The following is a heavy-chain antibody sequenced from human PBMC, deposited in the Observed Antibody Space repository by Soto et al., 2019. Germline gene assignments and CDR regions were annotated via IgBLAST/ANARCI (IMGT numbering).Heavy chain of an antibody. CDR1: GDSISNYF. Sequence: QVQLQESGPGLVKPSETLSLTCTVSGDSISNYFWGWIRQTPGKGLEWIGYIYYTGRTNYSPSLKRRLAISVDTSKNQFSLKRRSVTAADTAVYYWAREGTVTTLRFAEVWGQVTTVTVSS. J-gene: IGHJ6*02. CDR3: AREGTVTTLRFAEV. D-gene: IGHD4-17*01. V-gene: IGHV4-59*01. CDR2: IYYTGRT.